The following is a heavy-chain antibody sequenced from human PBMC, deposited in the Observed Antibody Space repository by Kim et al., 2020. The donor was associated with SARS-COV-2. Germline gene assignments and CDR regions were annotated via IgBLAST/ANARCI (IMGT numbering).Heavy chain of an antibody. CDR1: GGTFSSYA. D-gene: IGHD3-3*01. CDR3: ARARAFGVGSFDY. CDR2: IIPIFGTA. Sequence: SVKVSCKASGGTFSSYAISWVRQAPGQGLEWMGGIIPIFGTANYAQKFQGRVTITADESTSTAYMELSSLRSEDTAVYYCARARAFGVGSFDYWGQGTLVTVSS. V-gene: IGHV1-69*13. J-gene: IGHJ4*02.